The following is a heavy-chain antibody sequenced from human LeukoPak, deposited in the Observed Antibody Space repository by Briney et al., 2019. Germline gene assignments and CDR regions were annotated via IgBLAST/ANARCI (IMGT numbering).Heavy chain of an antibody. Sequence: SETLSLTCTASGGSISSSSYYWGWIRPPPGKGLEWIGTISYSGSTYYNPSLKSRVIISVDTSKNQFSLKVSSVTAADTAVYYCARLSRVAGRLNGIDPWGQGILVTVSS. J-gene: IGHJ5*02. D-gene: IGHD6-19*01. CDR3: ARLSRVAGRLNGIDP. V-gene: IGHV4-39*01. CDR2: ISYSGST. CDR1: GGSISSSSYY.